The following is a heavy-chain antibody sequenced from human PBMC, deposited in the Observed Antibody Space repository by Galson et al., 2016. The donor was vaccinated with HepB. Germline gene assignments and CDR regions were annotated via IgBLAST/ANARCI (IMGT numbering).Heavy chain of an antibody. CDR2: IFRSDSNS. Sequence: QSGAEVKKPGESLKISCKGFGHDLFGYWIAWVRQTPGKGLECLGTIFRSDSNSRYSPSFQVQVTMSVDKSTNTAYRQWSRLQDSDTAVYYCARRGGDGRGYDHDALDLRGQGTMVTVSS. V-gene: IGHV5-51*01. CDR1: GHDLFGYW. CDR3: ARRGGDGRGYDHDALDL. J-gene: IGHJ3*01. D-gene: IGHD5-24*01.